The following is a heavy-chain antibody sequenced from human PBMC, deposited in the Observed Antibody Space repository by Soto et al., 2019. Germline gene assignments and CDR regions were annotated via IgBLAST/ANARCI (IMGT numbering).Heavy chain of an antibody. CDR1: GGSINSYY. J-gene: IGHJ5*02. D-gene: IGHD5-18*01. V-gene: IGHV4-59*08. Sequence: QVQLQESGPGLVKPSETLSLTCTVSGGSINSYYWSWIRQPPGKGLEWIGYIYYSGSTNYNPSLKSRVTMSVDTSKNQFSLKLSSVTAADTAVYYCARWGVDTVMVTEWFDPWGQGTLVTVSS. CDR2: IYYSGST. CDR3: ARWGVDTVMVTEWFDP.